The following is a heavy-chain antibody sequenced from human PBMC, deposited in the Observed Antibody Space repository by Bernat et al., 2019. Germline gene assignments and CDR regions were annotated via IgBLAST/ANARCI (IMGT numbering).Heavy chain of an antibody. Sequence: EVQLVESGGGLVKPGGSLRLSCAASGFTFDDYGMSWVRQAPGKGLEWVSGINWNGGSTGYADSVKGRFTISRDNAKNSLYLQMNSLRAEDTALYYCARDLPSRPGAVDAFDIWGQGTMVTVSS. CDR2: INWNGGST. CDR3: ARDLPSRPGAVDAFDI. J-gene: IGHJ3*02. V-gene: IGHV3-20*04. CDR1: GFTFDDYG. D-gene: IGHD6-6*01.